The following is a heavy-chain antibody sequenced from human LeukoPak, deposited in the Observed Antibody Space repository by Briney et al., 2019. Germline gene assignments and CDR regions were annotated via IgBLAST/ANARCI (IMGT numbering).Heavy chain of an antibody. CDR1: SGSISSHY. D-gene: IGHD2-21*02. V-gene: IGHV4-59*11. CDR3: ARLLNNDNAGDPDTFDM. CDR2: IYYTGTT. J-gene: IGHJ3*02. Sequence: PSETLSLTCTVSSGSISSHYWSWIRQSPERGLEWIGFIYYTGTTRYNPSLRGRVTMSVDSSRNHFSLKLTSMTAADTALYYCARLLNNDNAGDPDTFDMWGQGTMITVSS.